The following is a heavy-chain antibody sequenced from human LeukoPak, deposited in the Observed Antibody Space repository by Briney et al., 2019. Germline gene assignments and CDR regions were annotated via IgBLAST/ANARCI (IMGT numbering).Heavy chain of an antibody. D-gene: IGHD1-14*01. CDR1: GGSISSGGYS. J-gene: IGHJ4*02. CDR3: ARVLSSANRRANDY. CDR2: IYHSGST. Sequence: SQTLSLTCAVSGGSISSGGYSWSWIRQPPGKGLEWIGHIYHSGSTYYNPSLKSRVTISVDRSKNQFSLKLSSVTAADTAVYYCARVLSSANRRANDYWGQGTLVTVSS. V-gene: IGHV4-30-2*01.